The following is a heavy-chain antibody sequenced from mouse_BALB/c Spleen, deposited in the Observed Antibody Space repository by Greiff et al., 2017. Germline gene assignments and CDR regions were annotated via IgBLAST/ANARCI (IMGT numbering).Heavy chain of an antibody. CDR3: TPYGSSLDY. V-gene: IGHV1-15*01. CDR2: IDPETGGT. CDR1: GYTFTDYE. J-gene: IGHJ2*01. Sequence: VQLQQSGAELVRPGASVTLSCKASGYTFTDYEMHWVKQTPVHGLEWIGAIDPETGGTAYNQKFKGKATLTADKSSSTAYMELRSLTSEDSAVYYCTPYGSSLDYWGQGTTLTVSS. D-gene: IGHD1-1*01.